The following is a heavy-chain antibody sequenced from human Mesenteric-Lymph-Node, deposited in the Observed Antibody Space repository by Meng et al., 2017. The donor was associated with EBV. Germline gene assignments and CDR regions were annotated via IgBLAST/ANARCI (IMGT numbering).Heavy chain of an antibody. CDR2: INPNSGVT. D-gene: IGHD3-22*01. J-gene: IGHJ4*02. CDR3: SRWNDYYDSSGSDY. Sequence: QVQLVQSGAEVKKPXXSVKVXCKASGYTFTDYYMHWVRQAPGQGLEWMGRINPNSGVTNYAQRFQGRVTMTRDTSISTAYMELSRLRSDDTAVYYCSRWNDYYDSSGSDYWGQGTMGTVSS. V-gene: IGHV1-2*06. CDR1: GYTFTDYY.